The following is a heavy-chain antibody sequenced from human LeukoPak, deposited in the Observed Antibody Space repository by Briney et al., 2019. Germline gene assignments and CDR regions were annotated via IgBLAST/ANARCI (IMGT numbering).Heavy chain of an antibody. CDR2: ISGSGVNT. CDR1: GFTFSSYA. D-gene: IGHD3-16*01. J-gene: IGHJ4*02. Sequence: GGSLRLSCAASGFTFSSYAMSWVRQAPGKGLEWVSVISGSGVNTDYADSVKGRFTISRDNSKNTLYLQMNSLRAEDTAVYYCAKGPSPVLGGGSYFAYWGQGTLVTVSS. V-gene: IGHV3-23*01. CDR3: AKGPSPVLGGGSYFAY.